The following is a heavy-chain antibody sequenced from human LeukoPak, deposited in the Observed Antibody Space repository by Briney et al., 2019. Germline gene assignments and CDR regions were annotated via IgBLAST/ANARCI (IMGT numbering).Heavy chain of an antibody. CDR2: IYTSGSS. V-gene: IGHV4-4*07. CDR3: ARVVVVTAAREAYYYYYYMDV. J-gene: IGHJ6*03. Sequence: PSETLSLTCTVSGGSISGYYWSWIRQPAGKGLEWIGRIYTSGSSNYNPSLKSRVTVSVDTSKNQFSLKLSSVTAADTAVYYCARVVVVTAAREAYYYYYYMDVWGKGTTVTISS. D-gene: IGHD2-21*02. CDR1: GGSISGYY.